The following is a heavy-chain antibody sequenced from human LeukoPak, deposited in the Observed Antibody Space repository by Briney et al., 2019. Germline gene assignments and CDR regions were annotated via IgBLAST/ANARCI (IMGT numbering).Heavy chain of an antibody. V-gene: IGHV4-30-2*01. Sequence: SETLSLTCAVSGGSISSGGYSWSWIRQPLGKGLEWIGYIYHSGSTYYNPSLKSRVTISVDRSKNQSSLKLSSVTAADTAVYYCARGADSSGYYVDYWGQGTLVTVSS. CDR3: ARGADSSGYYVDY. D-gene: IGHD3-22*01. CDR2: IYHSGST. J-gene: IGHJ4*02. CDR1: GGSISSGGYS.